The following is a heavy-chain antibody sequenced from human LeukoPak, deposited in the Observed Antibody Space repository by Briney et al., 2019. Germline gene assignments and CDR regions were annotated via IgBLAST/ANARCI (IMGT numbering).Heavy chain of an antibody. D-gene: IGHD3-22*01. CDR2: ISGSGGST. J-gene: IGHJ3*02. CDR1: GFTFSSYA. Sequence: GGSLRLSCAASGFTFSSYAMSWVRQAPGKGLEWASAISGSGGSTYYADSVKGRFTISRDNSKNTLYLQMNSLRAEDTAVYYCANAHYYDSSGYYVIWGQGTMVTVSS. V-gene: IGHV3-23*01. CDR3: ANAHYYDSSGYYVI.